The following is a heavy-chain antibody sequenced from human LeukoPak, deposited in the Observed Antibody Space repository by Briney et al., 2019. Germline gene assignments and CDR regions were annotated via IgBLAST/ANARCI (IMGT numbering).Heavy chain of an antibody. D-gene: IGHD5-18*01. CDR2: ISNSGGST. Sequence: GGSLRLSCAASGFTFSSYAMSWVRQAPGKGLEWVSAISNSGGSTYYADSVKGRFTISRDNSKNTLYLQMNSLRAEDTAVYYCATVGVGYSYGLGGFDYWGQGTLVTVSS. V-gene: IGHV3-23*01. CDR1: GFTFSSYA. CDR3: ATVGVGYSYGLGGFDY. J-gene: IGHJ4*02.